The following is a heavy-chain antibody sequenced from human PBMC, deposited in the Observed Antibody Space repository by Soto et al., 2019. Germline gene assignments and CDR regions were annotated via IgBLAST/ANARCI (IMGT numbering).Heavy chain of an antibody. Sequence: QLQLQESGPGLVKPSETLSLTCTVSGGSISSSSYYWGWIRQPPGKGLEWIGSIYYSGSTYYNPSLKSRVTISVDTSKNQFSLKLSSVTAADTAVYYCARRSPLNDYGESDWGQGTLVTVSS. J-gene: IGHJ4*02. CDR1: GGSISSSSYY. V-gene: IGHV4-39*01. CDR2: IYYSGST. D-gene: IGHD4-17*01. CDR3: ARRSPLNDYGESD.